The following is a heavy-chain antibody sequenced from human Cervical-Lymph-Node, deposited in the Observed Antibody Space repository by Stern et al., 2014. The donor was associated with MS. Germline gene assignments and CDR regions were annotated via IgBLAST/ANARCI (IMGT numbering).Heavy chain of an antibody. CDR3: ARLAEEGGAVGHCSGGTCYIPDWFFDL. CDR2: IYPSDSDT. V-gene: IGHV5-51*01. CDR1: GYRFMRHW. J-gene: IGHJ2*01. D-gene: IGHD2-15*01. Sequence: EVQLVESGAEVKKPGESLKISCEGSGYRFMRHWIGWVRQTPGKGLEWMGIIYPSDSDTRYSPSFQGQVTFSVDKSISTAYLQWNTLKASDTAMYYCARLAEEGGAVGHCSGGTCYIPDWFFDLWGRGTLVTVSS.